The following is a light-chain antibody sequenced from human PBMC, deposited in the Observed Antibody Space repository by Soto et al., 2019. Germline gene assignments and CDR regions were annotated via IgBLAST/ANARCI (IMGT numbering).Light chain of an antibody. CDR3: SSYTSSSTYV. CDR2: DVN. CDR1: SSDVGDYNY. Sequence: QSALTQPASVSGSPGQSITISCTGTSSDVGDYNYVSWYQQHPGKVPKLMIYDVNNRPSGVSNRFSGSKSGNTASLTISGLQAEDEADYYCSSYTSSSTYVFGTGTKVTVL. J-gene: IGLJ1*01. V-gene: IGLV2-14*01.